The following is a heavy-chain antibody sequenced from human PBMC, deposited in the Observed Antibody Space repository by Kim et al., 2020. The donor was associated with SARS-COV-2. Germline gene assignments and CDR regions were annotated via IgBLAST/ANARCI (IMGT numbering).Heavy chain of an antibody. D-gene: IGHD3-10*01. Sequence: SETLSLTCTVSGGSISSGGYYWSWIRQHPGKGLEWIGYIYYSGSTYYNPSLKSRVTISVDTSKNQFSLKLSSVTAADTAVYHCARAKSTMVRGVNWFDPWGQGTLVTVSS. J-gene: IGHJ5*02. V-gene: IGHV4-31*03. CDR1: GGSISSGGYY. CDR2: IYYSGST. CDR3: ARAKSTMVRGVNWFDP.